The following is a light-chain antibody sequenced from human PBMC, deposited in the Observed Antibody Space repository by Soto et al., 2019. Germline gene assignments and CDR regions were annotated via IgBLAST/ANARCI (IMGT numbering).Light chain of an antibody. CDR2: AAS. CDR3: LQDYNYPWT. V-gene: IGKV1-6*01. J-gene: IGKJ1*01. CDR1: RYIRSD. Sequence: IQMTQSPSSLSASVGDRVTITCRASRYIRSDLSWYQQRPAQAPKVLIYAASSLQSGVPSRFSGSGSGTDFTLTISSLQPEDFATYYCLQDYNYPWTFGQGTKVDIK.